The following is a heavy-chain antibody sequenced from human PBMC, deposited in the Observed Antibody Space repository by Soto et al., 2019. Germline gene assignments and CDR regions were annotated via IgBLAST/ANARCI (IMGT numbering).Heavy chain of an antibody. D-gene: IGHD3-10*01. CDR1: GGTFSSYA. CDR2: IIPIFGTA. Sequence: SVKVSCKASGGTFSSYAISWVRQAPGQGLEWMGGIIPIFGTANYAQKFQGRVTITADESTSTAYMELSSLRSEDTAVYYCARDPAHYYGSGSIISKSGGPFDIWGQGTMVTVSS. J-gene: IGHJ3*02. CDR3: ARDPAHYYGSGSIISKSGGPFDI. V-gene: IGHV1-69*13.